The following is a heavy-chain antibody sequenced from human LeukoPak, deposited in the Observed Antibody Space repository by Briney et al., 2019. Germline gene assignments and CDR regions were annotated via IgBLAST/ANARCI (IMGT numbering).Heavy chain of an antibody. D-gene: IGHD2-8*01. CDR3: AKSRLIYCTSGGCYGMDV. CDR1: GFTFSNYG. J-gene: IGHJ6*02. V-gene: IGHV3-23*01. CDR2: ISGSGGNT. Sequence: PGGSLRLSCAASGFTFSNYGMSWVRQAPGTGLEWVAGISGSGGNTYYADSVKGRFTISRDNSKNTLYLQMNSLRAADTAIYYCAKSRLIYCTSGGCYGMDVWGQGTTVSVSS.